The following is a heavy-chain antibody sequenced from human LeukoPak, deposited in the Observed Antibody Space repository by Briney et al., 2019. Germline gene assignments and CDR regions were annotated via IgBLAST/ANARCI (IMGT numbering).Heavy chain of an antibody. J-gene: IGHJ4*02. D-gene: IGHD3-22*01. CDR3: AKGDSSAFTYYFDY. V-gene: IGHV3-23*01. Sequence: GGSLRLSCAASGFTFSSYAMSWVRQAPGKGLEWASAISGSGGSTYYADSVKGRFTISRDNSKNTLYLHMNSLRAGDTAVYYCAKGDSSAFTYYFDYWGQGSLVTVSS. CDR1: GFTFSSYA. CDR2: ISGSGGST.